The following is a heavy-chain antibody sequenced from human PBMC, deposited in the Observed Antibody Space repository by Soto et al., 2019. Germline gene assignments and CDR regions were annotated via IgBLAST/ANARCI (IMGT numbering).Heavy chain of an antibody. J-gene: IGHJ4*02. Sequence: PGGSLRLSCAASGFTFSGYAMSWVRQAPGKGLEWVSGLSGSGGTLYADSVKGRFTISRDNSKNTLYLQMNSLRAEDAAIYYCAKEKDYDYVWGSSRYTSDYWGQGTLVTVYS. CDR1: GFTFSGYA. CDR2: LSGSGGT. CDR3: AKEKDYDYVWGSSRYTSDY. D-gene: IGHD3-16*02. V-gene: IGHV3-23*01.